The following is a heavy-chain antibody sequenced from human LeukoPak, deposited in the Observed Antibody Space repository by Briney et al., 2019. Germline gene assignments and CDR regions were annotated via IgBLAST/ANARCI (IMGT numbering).Heavy chain of an antibody. Sequence: GGSLRLSCAASGFTFSDHYMDWVRQAPGKGLEWVGRTRNKANSYTTEYAASVKGGFTISRDDSKNSLYLQMNSLKTEDTAVYYCARVFSGSYPHFDYWGQGTLVTVSS. V-gene: IGHV3-72*01. CDR3: ARVFSGSYPHFDY. CDR1: GFTFSDHY. D-gene: IGHD1-26*01. J-gene: IGHJ4*02. CDR2: TRNKANSYTT.